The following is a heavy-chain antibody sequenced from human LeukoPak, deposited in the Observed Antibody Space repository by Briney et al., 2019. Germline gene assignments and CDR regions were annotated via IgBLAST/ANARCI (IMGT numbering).Heavy chain of an antibody. Sequence: PSETLSLTCTVSGGSISSGGYYWSWIRQHPGKGLEWIGYIYYSGSTYYNPSLKSRVTISVDTSKNQFSLKLSSVTAADTAVYYCARVLLLWADAFDIWGQGTMVTVSS. CDR3: ARVLLLWADAFDI. CDR1: GGSISSGGYY. J-gene: IGHJ3*02. V-gene: IGHV4-31*03. D-gene: IGHD3-10*01. CDR2: IYYSGST.